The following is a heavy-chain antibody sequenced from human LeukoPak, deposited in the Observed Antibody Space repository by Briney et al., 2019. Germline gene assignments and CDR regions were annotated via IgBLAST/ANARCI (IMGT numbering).Heavy chain of an antibody. CDR3: ARATRYDFWSGSNWFDP. V-gene: IGHV4-34*01. CDR1: GGSFSGYY. J-gene: IGHJ5*02. Sequence: PSETLSLTCAVYGGSFSGYYWSWIRQPPGKGLEWIGEINHSGSTNYNPSLKSRVTISVDTSKNQFSLKLSSVTAADTAVYYCARATRYDFWSGSNWFDPWGQGTLVTVSS. CDR2: INHSGST. D-gene: IGHD3-3*01.